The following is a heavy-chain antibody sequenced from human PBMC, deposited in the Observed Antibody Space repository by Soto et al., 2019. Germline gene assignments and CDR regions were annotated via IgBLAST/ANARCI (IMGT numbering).Heavy chain of an antibody. Sequence: QVKLVESGGGVVQPGRSLRLSCAASGFTFRSHGMHWVRQAPGKGLEWVAVIWYDGSNKYYADSVKGRFTISRDNSKNTLSLQMNSLRGEDTAVYYCVREGYGGEAPFDYWGPGTLFTVSS. CDR1: GFTFRSHG. V-gene: IGHV3-33*01. J-gene: IGHJ4*02. CDR2: IWYDGSNK. D-gene: IGHD2-21*01. CDR3: VREGYGGEAPFDY.